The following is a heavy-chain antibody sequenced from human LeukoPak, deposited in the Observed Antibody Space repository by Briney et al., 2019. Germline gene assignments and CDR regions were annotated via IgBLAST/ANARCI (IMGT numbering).Heavy chain of an antibody. V-gene: IGHV4-30-4*01. D-gene: IGHD2-8*01. J-gene: IGHJ5*02. CDR3: ARGTSGSYNWFDP. CDR1: GGSISSGDYY. Sequence: SETLSLTCTVSGGSISSGDYYWSWIRQPPGKGLEWIGYIYHSGSTHYTPSLKSRVTISVDTSKNQFSLKLSSVTAADTAVYYCARGTSGSYNWFDPWGHGTLVTVSS. CDR2: IYHSGST.